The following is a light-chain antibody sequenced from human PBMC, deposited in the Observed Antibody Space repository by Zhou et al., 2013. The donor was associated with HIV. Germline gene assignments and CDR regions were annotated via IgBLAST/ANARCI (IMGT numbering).Light chain of an antibody. J-gene: IGKJ1*01. CDR1: QGISSY. Sequence: DIQLTQSPSFLSASVGDRVTITCRASQGISSYLAWYQQKPGKAPKLLIYAASTLQSGVPSRFSGSGSGTEFTLTISSLQPDDFATYYCQQYNSYSRAFGQGTKVE. CDR3: QQYNSYSRA. CDR2: AAS. V-gene: IGKV1-9*01.